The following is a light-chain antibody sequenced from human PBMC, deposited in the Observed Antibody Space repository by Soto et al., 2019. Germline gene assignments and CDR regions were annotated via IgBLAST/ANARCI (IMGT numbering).Light chain of an antibody. CDR1: QSVASDC. Sequence: EIVLTQSPGTLSLSPGERATLSCRASQSVASDCLAWYRQRPGQAPRLLIYGASTRATGTPARISGSGSGTDFTLTISRLEPEDFAVYYCQQCGSSRRTFGQGTRVEIK. CDR2: GAS. J-gene: IGKJ1*01. V-gene: IGKV3-20*01. CDR3: QQCGSSRRT.